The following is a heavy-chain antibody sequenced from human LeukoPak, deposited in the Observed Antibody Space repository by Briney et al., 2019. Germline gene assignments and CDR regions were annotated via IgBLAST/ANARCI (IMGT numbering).Heavy chain of an antibody. D-gene: IGHD3-3*01. CDR1: GFTFSSCA. CDR2: ISGSGGST. J-gene: IGHJ4*02. Sequence: GGSLRLSCAASGFTFSSCAMSWVRQAPGKGLEWVSAISGSGGSTYYADSVKGRFTISRDNSKNTLYLQMNSLRAEDTAVYYCAKSSGVYDFWSGSPFDYWGQGTLVTVSS. V-gene: IGHV3-23*01. CDR3: AKSSGVYDFWSGSPFDY.